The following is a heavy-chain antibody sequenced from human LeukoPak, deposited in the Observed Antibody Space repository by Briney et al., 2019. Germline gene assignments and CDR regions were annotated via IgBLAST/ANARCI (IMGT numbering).Heavy chain of an antibody. CDR2: INPNSGGT. Sequence: ASVKVSCKASGYTFTGYYIHWVRQAPGQGLEWMGWINPNSGGTNYAQKFQGRVTMTRDTSISTAYMELSRLRSDDTAIYYCARGFQLPHPLEDWLEPWGQGTQVTVPP. CDR1: GYTFTGYY. V-gene: IGHV1-2*02. CDR3: ARGFQLPHPLEDWLEP. D-gene: IGHD2-2*01. J-gene: IGHJ5*02.